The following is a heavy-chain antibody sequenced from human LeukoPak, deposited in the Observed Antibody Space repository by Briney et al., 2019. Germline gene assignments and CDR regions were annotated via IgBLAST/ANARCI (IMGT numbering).Heavy chain of an antibody. V-gene: IGHV3-49*04. J-gene: IGHJ4*02. CDR3: TRNIVVVPAAPFDY. D-gene: IGHD2-2*01. CDR2: IRSKAYGGTT. Sequence: GGSLRLSCTASGFTFGDYAMSWVRQAPGKGLEWVGFIRSKAYGGTTEYAASVKGRFTISRDDSKSIAYLQMNSLKTEDTAVYYCTRNIVVVPAAPFDYWGQGTLVTVSS. CDR1: GFTFGDYA.